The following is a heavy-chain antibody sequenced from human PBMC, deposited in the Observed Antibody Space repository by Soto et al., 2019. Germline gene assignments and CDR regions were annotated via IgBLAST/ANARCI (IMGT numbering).Heavy chain of an antibody. Sequence: QVQLQESGPGLVKPSGTLSLTCAVSGASISSSQWWTWVRQPPGKGLEWIGETYLRGSPNYNPTLKSRVTISVDHSNNQFSLTLTSVTAADTAVYYCAKNGVPSYIDYWGQGVLVTVSS. CDR1: GASISSSQW. CDR2: TYLRGSP. J-gene: IGHJ4*02. D-gene: IGHD2-8*01. CDR3: AKNGVPSYIDY. V-gene: IGHV4-4*02.